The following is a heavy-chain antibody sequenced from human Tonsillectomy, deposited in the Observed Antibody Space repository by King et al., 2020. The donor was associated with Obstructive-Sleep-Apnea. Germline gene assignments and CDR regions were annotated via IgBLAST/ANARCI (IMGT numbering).Heavy chain of an antibody. CDR3: AKDIGSRGTFYFDY. Sequence: VQLVESGGGLVQPGRSLRLSCAASGFTFDDYAMHWVRHAPGQGLEWVSGISWNSGTIGYADSVKGRFTISRDNAKNSLYLQMNSLRAEDTALYYCAKDIGSRGTFYFDYWGQGTLVTVSS. D-gene: IGHD1-14*01. V-gene: IGHV3-9*01. CDR2: ISWNSGTI. J-gene: IGHJ4*02. CDR1: GFTFDDYA.